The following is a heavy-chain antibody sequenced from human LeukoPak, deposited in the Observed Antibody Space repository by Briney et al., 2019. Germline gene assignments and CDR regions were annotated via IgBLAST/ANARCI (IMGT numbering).Heavy chain of an antibody. J-gene: IGHJ4*02. CDR1: GGSISSYY. D-gene: IGHD2-2*01. CDR3: AGEVGCSSTSCSKKFDY. CDR2: ISYSGST. Sequence: PSETLSLTCTVSGGSISSYYWSWIRQPPGKGLEWIGYISYSGSTNYNRPLRSRVTISVDTSKNQLSLKLTSVTAADTAVYYCAGEVGCSSTSCSKKFDYWGQGTLVTVSS. V-gene: IGHV4-59*01.